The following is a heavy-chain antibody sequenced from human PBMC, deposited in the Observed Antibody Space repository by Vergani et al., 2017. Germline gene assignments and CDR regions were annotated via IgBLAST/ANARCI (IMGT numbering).Heavy chain of an antibody. CDR3: AGDRDNLTGYPGGMDV. CDR2: INPDRGGT. V-gene: IGHV1-2*02. D-gene: IGHD3-9*01. CDR1: GSTFTGYS. J-gene: IGHJ6*02. Sequence: QVQLVQSGAEVKKPGASVKVSCKASGSTFTGYSMHWVRQAPGQGLGWMGWINPDRGGTNDTQEFEGRVTMTRDASSSTAYMELSMLRADDTAVYYGAGDRDNLTGYPGGMDVWGQGTTVTVSS.